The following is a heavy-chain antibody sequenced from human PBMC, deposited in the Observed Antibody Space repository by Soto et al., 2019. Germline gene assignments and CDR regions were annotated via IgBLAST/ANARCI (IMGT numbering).Heavy chain of an antibody. J-gene: IGHJ2*01. D-gene: IGHD2-15*01. CDR1: VFTFSSFA. CDR3: ARETVVGAPDWYFDL. Sequence: QVQLVESGGGVVQPGRSLRLSCAASVFTFSSFAMHWVRQAPGKGLEWVAIIYFDGSDEYYADSVKGRFTISRDNSKNTLYLQMTSLRAEDTAVYYCARETVVGAPDWYFDLWGRGTLVTVSS. CDR2: IYFDGSDE. V-gene: IGHV3-33*01.